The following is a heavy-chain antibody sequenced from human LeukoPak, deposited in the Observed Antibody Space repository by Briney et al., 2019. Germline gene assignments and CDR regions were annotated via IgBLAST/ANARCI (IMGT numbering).Heavy chain of an antibody. D-gene: IGHD1-26*01. V-gene: IGHV6-1*01. CDR2: TYYRCKWYS. CDR1: GDSVSSSTAA. J-gene: IGHJ4*02. CDR3: ARGRTYSGRIFDY. Sequence: QTLSLTCAISGDSVSSSTAAWNWIRQSPSRGLEWLGKTYYRCKWYSDFAEYVKSRITIDPDTSKNQFSLQLNSVTPDDTAVYFCARGRTYSGRIFDYWGQGTLVTVSS.